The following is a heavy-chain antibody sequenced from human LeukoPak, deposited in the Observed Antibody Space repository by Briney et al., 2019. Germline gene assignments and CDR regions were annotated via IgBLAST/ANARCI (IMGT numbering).Heavy chain of an antibody. Sequence: SETLSLTCTVSDNSISSFYWSWIRQPPGKGLEWIGFVYKTGHTNYNPSLKSRVTISVDTSKNQFSLKLSSVTAADTAVYYCARSRDVRPIFDYWGQGTLVTVSS. CDR3: ARSRDVRPIFDY. D-gene: IGHD6-6*01. CDR1: DNSISSFY. V-gene: IGHV4-59*01. J-gene: IGHJ4*02. CDR2: VYKTGHT.